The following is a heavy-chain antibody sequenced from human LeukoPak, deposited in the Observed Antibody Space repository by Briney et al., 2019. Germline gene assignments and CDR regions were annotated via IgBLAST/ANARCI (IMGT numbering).Heavy chain of an antibody. CDR3: AKDHGVVAASPSPIDY. CDR2: INHSGST. J-gene: IGHJ4*02. V-gene: IGHV4-34*01. CDR1: GGSFSGYY. D-gene: IGHD2-15*01. Sequence: SETLSLTCAVYGGSFSGYYWSWIRQPPGKGLEWIGEINHSGSTNYNPSLKSRVTISVDTSKNQFSLKLSSVTAADTAVYYCAKDHGVVAASPSPIDYWGQGTLVTVSS.